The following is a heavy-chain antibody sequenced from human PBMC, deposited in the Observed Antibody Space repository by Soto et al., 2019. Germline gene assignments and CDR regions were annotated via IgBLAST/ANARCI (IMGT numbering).Heavy chain of an antibody. Sequence: QVTLKESGPVLVKPTETLTLTCTVSGFSLSNARMGVSWIRQPPGKALEWLAHIFSNDEKSYSTSLKSRLTISKDTSKSQVVLTMTNMDPVDTATYYCARTIRPYYDFWSGSYGMDVWGQGTTVTVSS. CDR2: IFSNDEK. D-gene: IGHD3-3*01. J-gene: IGHJ6*02. CDR3: ARTIRPYYDFWSGSYGMDV. V-gene: IGHV2-26*01. CDR1: GFSLSNARMG.